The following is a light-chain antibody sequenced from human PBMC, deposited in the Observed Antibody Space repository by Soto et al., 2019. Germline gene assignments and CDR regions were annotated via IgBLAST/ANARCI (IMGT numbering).Light chain of an antibody. CDR3: QQYGSSPWT. J-gene: IGKJ1*01. CDR1: QSVSNNY. V-gene: IGKV3-20*01. CDR2: GAS. Sequence: EIVLTQSPGTLSLSPGERATLSCRASQSVSNNYIAWYQQKPGQAPRLLIYGASSRATGIQDRFSGSGYGTDYTLTISRLEPEDFAVYHCQQYGSSPWTFGKGTKVEIK.